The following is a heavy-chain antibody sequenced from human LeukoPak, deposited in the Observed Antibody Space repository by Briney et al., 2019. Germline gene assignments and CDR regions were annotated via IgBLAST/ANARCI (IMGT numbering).Heavy chain of an antibody. J-gene: IGHJ4*02. Sequence: SETLSLTCTVSGGSISSSSYYWGWIRQPPGKGLEWIGSIYYSGSTYYNPSLKSRVTISVDTSKNQFSLKLSSVTAADTAVYYCARHFSDDYVWGSYTSQPLDYWGQGTLVTVSS. D-gene: IGHD3-16*01. CDR3: ARHFSDDYVWGSYTSQPLDY. CDR2: IYYSGST. V-gene: IGHV4-39*01. CDR1: GGSISSSSYY.